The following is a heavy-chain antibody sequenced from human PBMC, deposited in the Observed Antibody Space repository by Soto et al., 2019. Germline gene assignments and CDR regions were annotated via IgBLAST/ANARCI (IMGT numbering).Heavy chain of an antibody. D-gene: IGHD5-18*01. CDR2: IYYSRST. Sequence: SETLSLTCTVSGGSISSSSYYWGWIRQPPGKGLEWIGSIYYSRSTYYNPSLKSRVTISVDTSKNQFSLKLSSVTAADTAVYYCARLARHSSFDYWGQGTLVTVSS. CDR3: ARLARHSSFDY. J-gene: IGHJ4*02. CDR1: GGSISSSSYY. V-gene: IGHV4-39*01.